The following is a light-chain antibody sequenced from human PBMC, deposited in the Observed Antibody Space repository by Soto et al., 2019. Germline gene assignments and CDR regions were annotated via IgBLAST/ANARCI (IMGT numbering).Light chain of an antibody. J-gene: IGKJ5*01. CDR2: GAS. Sequence: MTQSPATLSVSPGERATLSCRASQSVRSNLAWYQQKPGQAPRLLIYGASTRATDIPARFSGSGSGTEFTLTISSLHSEDFAVYYCQQYNKWPAITFGQGTRLEIK. CDR1: QSVRSN. CDR3: QQYNKWPAIT. V-gene: IGKV3-15*01.